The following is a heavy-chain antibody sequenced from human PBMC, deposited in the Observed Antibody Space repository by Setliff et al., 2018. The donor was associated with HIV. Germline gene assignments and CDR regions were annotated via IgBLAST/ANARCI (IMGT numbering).Heavy chain of an antibody. CDR2: VHYTGRT. CDR3: ARHRAQRGSGTYYDDWFDP. D-gene: IGHD3-10*01. Sequence: SETLSLTCAVYGGSLSGYYWSWIRQSPEKGLEWIGEVHYTGRTSYDPPFKSRVIISVDLSKSQFSLSLISVTAADTAVYYCARHRAQRGSGTYYDDWFDPWGQGTLVTVSS. CDR1: GGSLSGYY. V-gene: IGHV4-34*01. J-gene: IGHJ5*02.